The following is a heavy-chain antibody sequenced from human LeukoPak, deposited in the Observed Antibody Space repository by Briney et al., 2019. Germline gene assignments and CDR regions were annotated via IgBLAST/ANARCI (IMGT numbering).Heavy chain of an antibody. CDR2: IYPGDSDT. D-gene: IGHD3-10*01. CDR1: GYSFTSYW. Sequence: GESLKISCKGSGYSFTSYWIGWVRQMPGKGLEWMGIIYPGDSDTRYSPSFQGQVTISADKSISTAYLQWSSLKASDTAMYYCARVYYYGSGSYPPHWFDPWGQGTLVTVSS. CDR3: ARVYYYGSGSYPPHWFDP. V-gene: IGHV5-51*01. J-gene: IGHJ5*02.